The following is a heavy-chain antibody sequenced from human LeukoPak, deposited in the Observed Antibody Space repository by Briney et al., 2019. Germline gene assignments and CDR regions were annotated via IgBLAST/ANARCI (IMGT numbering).Heavy chain of an antibody. D-gene: IGHD3-9*01. V-gene: IGHV3-21*01. J-gene: IGHJ6*02. Sequence: GSLRLSFAASGFTLNTYSMNWVRQAPGKGLEWVSSISSTGSDVYYVDSVKGRFTISGDNAKNSLFLQVNSLRAEDTAVYYCARIALYDDTAFYSGYYYYYYPMDVWGQGTTVTVSS. CDR1: GFTLNTYS. CDR2: ISSTGSDV. CDR3: ARIALYDDTAFYSGYYYYYYPMDV.